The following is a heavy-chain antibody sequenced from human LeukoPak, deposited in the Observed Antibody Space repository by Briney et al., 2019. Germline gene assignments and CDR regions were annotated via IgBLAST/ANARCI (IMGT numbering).Heavy chain of an antibody. J-gene: IGHJ4*02. CDR1: GGSFSGYY. Sequence: SETLSLTCAVYGGSFSGYYWSWIRQPPGKGPEWIGEINHSGSTNYNPSLKSRVTISVDTSKNQFSLKLSSVTAADTAVYYCARGPYVRYYDSSGYWNRYDYWGQGTLVTVSS. CDR3: ARGPYVRYYDSSGYWNRYDY. CDR2: INHSGST. D-gene: IGHD3-22*01. V-gene: IGHV4-34*01.